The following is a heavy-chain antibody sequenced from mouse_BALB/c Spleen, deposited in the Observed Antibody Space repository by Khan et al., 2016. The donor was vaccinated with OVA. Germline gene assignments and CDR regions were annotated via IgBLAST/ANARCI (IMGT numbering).Heavy chain of an antibody. Sequence: EVQLKESGPDLVKPSQSLSLTCTVTGYSITSGYSWHWIRQFPGNKLEWMGYIHYTGTTNYNPSLKSRISFTRDTSKNQFFLQLKSVTTADTATYYCARWMGYYAMDYWGQGTSVTVSS. CDR1: GYSITSGYS. J-gene: IGHJ4*01. CDR2: IHYTGTT. D-gene: IGHD2-3*01. V-gene: IGHV3-1*02. CDR3: ARWMGYYAMDY.